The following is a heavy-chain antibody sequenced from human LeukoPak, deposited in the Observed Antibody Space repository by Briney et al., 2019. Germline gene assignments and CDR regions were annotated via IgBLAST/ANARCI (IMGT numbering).Heavy chain of an antibody. V-gene: IGHV4-39*07. J-gene: IGHJ4*02. CDR3: ARLGGAPPNTPVDY. CDR2: IYYSGST. Sequence: PSETLSLTCTVSGGSISSSSYYWGWTRQPPGKGLEWIGSIYYSGSTYYNPSLKSRVTISVDTSKNQFSLKLSSVTAADTAVYYCARLGGAPPNTPVDYWGQGTLVTVSS. D-gene: IGHD1-26*01. CDR1: GGSISSSSYY.